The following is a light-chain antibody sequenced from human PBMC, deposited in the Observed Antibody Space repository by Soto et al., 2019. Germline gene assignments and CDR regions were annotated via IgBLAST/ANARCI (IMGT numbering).Light chain of an antibody. Sequence: DIQMTQSPSTLSASVGDRVTITCRASQSISSWFALYQQKTGKAPKLLIYKACSLGRGVPSRFSGSGSGTQFPLHISRLQPDDFATYYCKQYNSYWTFCQGTKVEIK. J-gene: IGKJ1*01. CDR1: QSISSW. CDR2: KAC. CDR3: KQYNSYWT. V-gene: IGKV1-5*03.